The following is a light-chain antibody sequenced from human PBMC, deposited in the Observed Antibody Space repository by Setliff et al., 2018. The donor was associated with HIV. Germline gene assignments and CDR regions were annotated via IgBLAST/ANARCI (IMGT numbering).Light chain of an antibody. CDR2: DAS. CDR1: QGVATA. J-gene: IGKJ1*01. CDR3: QQFHSYPRT. Sequence: IQLTQSPSSLSASVGDRVTIICRASQGVATALAWYHQKPGEPPKLLISDASTLGSGVPPRFSGSGSGTDFTLIINSLQPEDSATYYCQQFHSYPRTFGQGTKVDIK. V-gene: IGKV1-13*02.